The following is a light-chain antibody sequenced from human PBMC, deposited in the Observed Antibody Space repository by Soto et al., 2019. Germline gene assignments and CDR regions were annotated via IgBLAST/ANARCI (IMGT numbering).Light chain of an antibody. CDR2: DAS. J-gene: IGKJ2*01. V-gene: IGKV3-11*01. CDR1: QSVSSY. CDR3: QQRSNWPKYT. Sequence: EIVLTQSPATLSLSPGERATLSCRASQSVSSYLAWYQQKPGQAPRLLIYDASNRATGIPARFSGSGSGTDFSLTISSREHEDFAVYYCQQRSNWPKYTFGQGTKLEIK.